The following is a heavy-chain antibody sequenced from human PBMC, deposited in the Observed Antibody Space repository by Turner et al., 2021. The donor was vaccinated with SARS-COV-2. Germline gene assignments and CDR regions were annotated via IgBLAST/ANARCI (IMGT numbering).Heavy chain of an antibody. CDR3: ARGLPFYCSSTRCYSFDY. CDR1: GRTFSSYA. V-gene: IGHV1-69*01. D-gene: IGHD2-2*01. Sequence: QVQLVQSGAEVKKPGSSVKVSCTASGRTFSSYAISWVRQAPGQGLEWMGGIIPIFGTANYAQKFQGRVTITADESTSTAYMELSSLRSEDTAVYYCARGLPFYCSSTRCYSFDYWGQGTLVTVSS. J-gene: IGHJ4*02. CDR2: IIPIFGTA.